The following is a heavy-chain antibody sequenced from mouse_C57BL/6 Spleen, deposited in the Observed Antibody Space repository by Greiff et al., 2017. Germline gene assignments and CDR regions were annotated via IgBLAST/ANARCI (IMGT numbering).Heavy chain of an antibody. D-gene: IGHD4-1*01. CDR2: IHPNSGST. CDR3: ARTLTGGFYAMDY. CDR1: GYTFTSYW. Sequence: QVQLQQPGAELVKPGASVKLSCKASGYTFTSYWMHWVKQRPGQGLEWIGMIHPNSGSTNYNEKFKSKATLTVDKSSSPAYMQLSSLTSEDSAVYYCARTLTGGFYAMDYWGQGTSVTVSS. V-gene: IGHV1-64*01. J-gene: IGHJ4*01.